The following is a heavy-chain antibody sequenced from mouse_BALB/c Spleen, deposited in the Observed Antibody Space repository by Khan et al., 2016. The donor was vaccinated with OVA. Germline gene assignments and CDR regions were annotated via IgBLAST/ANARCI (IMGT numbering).Heavy chain of an antibody. Sequence: QVQLQQSGAELAKPGASVKMSCKASGYTFINYWILWVKQRPGQGLEWIGYINPSTGYTEYNQNFKDKATLTADKPSSTAYMQMSSLTSEDSAVYYGARRGLRCDFDYWGQGTTLTVSS. D-gene: IGHD1-1*01. CDR2: INPSTGYT. CDR3: ARRGLRCDFDY. CDR1: GYTFINYW. J-gene: IGHJ2*01. V-gene: IGHV1-7*01.